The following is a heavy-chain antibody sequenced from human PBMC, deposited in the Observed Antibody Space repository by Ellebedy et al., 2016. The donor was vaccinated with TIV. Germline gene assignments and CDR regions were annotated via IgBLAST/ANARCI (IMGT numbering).Heavy chain of an antibody. CDR2: IASAGDT. CDR1: GFTFSSYD. V-gene: IGHV3-13*01. CDR3: TRATSGFDY. Sequence: GESLKISCAASGFTFSSYDMHSVRHATGKGLEWVSGIASAGDTSYLGSVMGRFTISRENAKNSLYLQMNSLRAEDTALYYGTRATSGFDYWGQGTLVTVSS. J-gene: IGHJ4*02. D-gene: IGHD5-24*01.